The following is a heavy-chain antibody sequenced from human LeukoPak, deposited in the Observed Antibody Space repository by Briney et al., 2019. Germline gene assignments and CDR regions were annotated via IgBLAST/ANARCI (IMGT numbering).Heavy chain of an antibody. CDR1: GFTFSSYA. Sequence: GGSLRLSCAASGFTFSSYAMSWVRQAPGKGLEWVSAISGSGGSTYYADSVKGRFTISRDNSKNTLYLQMNSLRAEDTAVYYCAKAPLGSVAGTVDYWGQGTLVTVSS. CDR2: ISGSGGST. D-gene: IGHD6-19*01. J-gene: IGHJ4*02. CDR3: AKAPLGSVAGTVDY. V-gene: IGHV3-23*01.